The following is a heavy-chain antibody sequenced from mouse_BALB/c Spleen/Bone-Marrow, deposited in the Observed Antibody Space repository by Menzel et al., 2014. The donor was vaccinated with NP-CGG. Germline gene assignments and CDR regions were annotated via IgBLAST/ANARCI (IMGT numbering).Heavy chain of an antibody. CDR3: ARASWLLRYYYAMDY. D-gene: IGHD2-3*01. CDR1: GYTFTSYW. V-gene: IGHV1S81*02. Sequence: QVQLQQPGAELVKPGASVKLSCKASGYTFTSYWMHWVKQRPGQGLEWIGGINPSNGRTNYNEKFKSKATLTVDKSSSTAYMQHSSLTSEDSAVYYCARASWLLRYYYAMDYWGQGTSVTVSS. CDR2: INPSNGRT. J-gene: IGHJ4*01.